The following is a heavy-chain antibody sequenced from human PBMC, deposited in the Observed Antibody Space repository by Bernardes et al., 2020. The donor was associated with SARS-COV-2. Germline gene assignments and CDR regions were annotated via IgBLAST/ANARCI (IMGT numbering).Heavy chain of an antibody. CDR1: GFTFSNYA. V-gene: IGHV3-23*01. Sequence: GGSLRLSCAASGFTFSNYAMTWVRQAPGKGLEWVSTINAVSDTTHYADSVKGRFTISRDNYRTTLYLQMSSLRADDTAIYYCAKNRYFFDANEAFDIWGQGTLVTVSS. J-gene: IGHJ3*02. CDR2: INAVSDTT. D-gene: IGHD3-22*01. CDR3: AKNRYFFDANEAFDI.